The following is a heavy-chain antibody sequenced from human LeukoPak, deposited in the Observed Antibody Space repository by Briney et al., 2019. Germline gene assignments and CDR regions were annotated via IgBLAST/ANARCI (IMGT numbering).Heavy chain of an antibody. Sequence: SETLSLTCAVSGGSISSGGYSWSWIRQPPGKGLEWIGYIYHSGSTNYNPSLKSRVTMSVETSKNHFSLKLSSVTAADTAVYYCARDGGSGWYNYWGQGTLVAVSS. CDR2: IYHSGST. CDR1: GGSISSGGYS. D-gene: IGHD6-19*01. J-gene: IGHJ4*02. CDR3: ARDGGSGWYNY. V-gene: IGHV4-30-2*01.